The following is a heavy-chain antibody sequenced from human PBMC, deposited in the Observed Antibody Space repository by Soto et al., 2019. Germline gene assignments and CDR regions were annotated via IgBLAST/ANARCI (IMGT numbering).Heavy chain of an antibody. J-gene: IGHJ4*02. Sequence: PSETLSLTCIVSGASISSGDYFWSWIRQSPGNGLEWIGYIYDSGSSYYNPSLKSRVTMSVDTSKNQFSLKLRSVTAADTAVYYCAREKGYISGPKNFDYWGQGTLVTVSS. CDR1: GASISSGDYF. CDR3: AREKGYISGPKNFDY. V-gene: IGHV4-30-4*01. CDR2: IYDSGSS. D-gene: IGHD5-12*01.